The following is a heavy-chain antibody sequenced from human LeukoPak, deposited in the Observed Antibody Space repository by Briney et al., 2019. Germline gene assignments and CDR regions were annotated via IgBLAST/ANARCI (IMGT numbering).Heavy chain of an antibody. J-gene: IGHJ4*02. D-gene: IGHD6-19*01. CDR3: ARDRRGIAVAEFDY. Sequence: KTGGSLRLSCAASGFTFSSYSMNWVRQAPGKGLEWVSSISSSSSYIYYADSVKGRFTISRDNAKNSLYLQMNSLRAEDTAVYYCARDRRGIAVAEFDYWGQGTLVTVSS. V-gene: IGHV3-21*01. CDR1: GFTFSSYS. CDR2: ISSSSSYI.